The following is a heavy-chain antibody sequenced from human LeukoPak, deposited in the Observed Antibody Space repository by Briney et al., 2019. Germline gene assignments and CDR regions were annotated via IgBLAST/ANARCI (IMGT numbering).Heavy chain of an antibody. Sequence: SETLSLTCTVSGGSISSYYWSWIRHPPGKGLEWIGYIYYSGSTNYNPSLKSRVTISVDTSKNQFSLKLSSVTAADTAVYYCARGLGRSYYYDSSGYFDYWGQGTLVTVSS. D-gene: IGHD3-22*01. J-gene: IGHJ4*02. CDR3: ARGLGRSYYYDSSGYFDY. V-gene: IGHV4-59*01. CDR1: GGSISSYY. CDR2: IYYSGST.